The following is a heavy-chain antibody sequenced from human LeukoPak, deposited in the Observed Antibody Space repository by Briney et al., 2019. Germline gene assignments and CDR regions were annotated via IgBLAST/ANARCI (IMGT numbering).Heavy chain of an antibody. V-gene: IGHV1-69*13. J-gene: IGHJ5*02. CDR3: AREWVAAGTNWFDP. Sequence: ASVKVSCKASGGTFSSYAISWVRQAPGQGLEWMGGIIPIFGTANYAQKFQGRVTITAGESTSTAYMELSSLRSEDTAVYYCAREWVAAGTNWFDPWGQGTLVTVSS. D-gene: IGHD6-13*01. CDR2: IIPIFGTA. CDR1: GGTFSSYA.